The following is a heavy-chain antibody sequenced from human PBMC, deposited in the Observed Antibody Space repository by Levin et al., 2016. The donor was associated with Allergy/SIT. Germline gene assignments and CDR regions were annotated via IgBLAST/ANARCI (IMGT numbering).Heavy chain of an antibody. V-gene: IGHV3-33*01. CDR3: AGSFSAGWLDP. D-gene: IGHD6-13*01. CDR2: IWYDETQK. Sequence: VRQAPGKGLEWVAVIWYDETQKHYADAVQGRFTISRDNSNKMLYLEMNSLRFEDTGVYYCAGSFSAGWLDPWGQGTQVTVSS. J-gene: IGHJ5*02.